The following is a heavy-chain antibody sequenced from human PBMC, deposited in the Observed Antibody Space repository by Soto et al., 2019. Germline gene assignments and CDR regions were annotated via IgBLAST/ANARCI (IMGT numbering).Heavy chain of an antibody. Sequence: QVQLVESGGGVVQPGRSLRLSCAASGFTFSTYGMHWVRQAPGKGLEWVAVIPYHGSNKYYADSVKGRFTISRDNSKNTLYLQMNSRRAEDTAGYYCARGPPPQADGFAYFDYWGQGTLVTVSS. D-gene: IGHD3-10*01. CDR1: GFTFSTYG. CDR3: ARGPPPQADGFAYFDY. J-gene: IGHJ4*02. V-gene: IGHV3-30*03. CDR2: IPYHGSNK.